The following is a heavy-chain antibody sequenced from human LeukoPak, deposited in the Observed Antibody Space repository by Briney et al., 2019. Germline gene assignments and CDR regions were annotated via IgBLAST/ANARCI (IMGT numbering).Heavy chain of an antibody. CDR2: MNPNSGNT. CDR3: ARLDYDFWSGYITPDY. D-gene: IGHD3-3*01. V-gene: IGHV1-8*01. CDR1: GYTFTSYD. Sequence: ASVKVSCKASGYTFTSYDINWVRQATGQGLEWMGWMNPNSGNTGYAQKFQGRVTMTRNTSTSTAYMELSSLRSEDTAVYYCARLDYDFWSGYITPDYWGQGTLVTVSS. J-gene: IGHJ4*02.